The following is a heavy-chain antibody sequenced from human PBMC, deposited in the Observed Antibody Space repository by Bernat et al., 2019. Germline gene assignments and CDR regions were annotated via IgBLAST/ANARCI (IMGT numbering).Heavy chain of an antibody. D-gene: IGHD3-22*01. CDR3: TTDYYDSSGWYYFDY. J-gene: IGHJ4*02. CDR1: GFTFNKAR. V-gene: IGHV3-15*07. Sequence: EVELVESGGGLVKPGDSLRLSCTASGFTFNKARMSWVRQAPGKGLEWVGRIKTKTDGETTDYAAPVKGRFTISRDDSKNTLYLQMNSLKTEDTAVYYCTTDYYDSSGWYYFDYWGQGTLVTVSS. CDR2: IKTKTDGETT.